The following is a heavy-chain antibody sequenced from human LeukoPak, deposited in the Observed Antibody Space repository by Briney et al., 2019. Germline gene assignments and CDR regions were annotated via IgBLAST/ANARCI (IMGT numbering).Heavy chain of an antibody. D-gene: IGHD3-3*01. J-gene: IGHJ4*02. CDR1: GGSFSGYY. CDR2: INHSGST. Sequence: SETLSLTCAVYGGSFSGYYWSWIRQPPGKGLEWIGEINHSGSTNYNPSLKSRVTISVGTSKNQFSLKLSSVTAADTAVYYCARGFPRYDFWSGYYPRVFDYWGQGTLVTVSS. V-gene: IGHV4-34*01. CDR3: ARGFPRYDFWSGYYPRVFDY.